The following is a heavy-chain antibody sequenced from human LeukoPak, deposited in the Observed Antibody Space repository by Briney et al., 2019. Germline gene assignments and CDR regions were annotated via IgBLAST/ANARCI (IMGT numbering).Heavy chain of an antibody. CDR3: ARVSGPLFDY. J-gene: IGHJ4*02. Sequence: SETLSLTCTVSGGSISSYYWSWIRQPPGKGLEWIGSIYYSGSTYYNPSLKSRVTISVDTSKNQFSLKLSSVTAADTAVYYCARVSGPLFDYWGQGTLVTVSS. CDR2: IYYSGST. CDR1: GGSISSYY. V-gene: IGHV4-39*07. D-gene: IGHD3-10*01.